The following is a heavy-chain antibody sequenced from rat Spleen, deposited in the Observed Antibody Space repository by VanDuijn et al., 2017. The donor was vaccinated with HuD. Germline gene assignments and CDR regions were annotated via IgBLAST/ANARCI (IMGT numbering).Heavy chain of an antibody. CDR1: GFTFSDYY. CDR2: ISYDGSST. J-gene: IGHJ2*01. CDR3: ATQGITAPHFDY. V-gene: IGHV5-20*01. D-gene: IGHD1-4*01. Sequence: EVQLVESGGGLVQPGRSMKLSCAASGFTFSDYYMAWVRQAPTKGLEWVATISYDGSSTYYRDSVKGRFTISRDNAKSSLHLQMDSLRSEDTATYYCATQGITAPHFDYWGQGVMVTVSS.